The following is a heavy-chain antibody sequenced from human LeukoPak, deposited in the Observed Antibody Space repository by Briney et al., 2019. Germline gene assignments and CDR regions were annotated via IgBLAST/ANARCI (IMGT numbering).Heavy chain of an antibody. CDR3: ARSPVGGVIVIGDY. J-gene: IGHJ4*02. CDR2: ISYDGSIE. CDR1: GFPFSNYA. V-gene: IGHV3-30*03. D-gene: IGHD3-16*02. Sequence: GGPLTLPCAASGFPFSNYAMSWVRLPPGKGREGVAVISYDGSIEYYADSVKGRFTISRDNSKNTLYLQMNSLRAEDTAAYYCARSPVGGVIVIGDYWGQGTLVTVSS.